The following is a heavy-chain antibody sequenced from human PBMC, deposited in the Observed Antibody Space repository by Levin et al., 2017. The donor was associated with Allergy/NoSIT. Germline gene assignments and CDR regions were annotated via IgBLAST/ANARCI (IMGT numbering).Heavy chain of an antibody. Sequence: SCSVSGASISSGSYHWSWIRQPAGKGLEWIGRIDTGGTAYHPSLRSRVTISLDTSKNQFSLNLNSVTAADTAVYYCATYAGGRGGSGSWGQGTLVTVSS. CDR2: IDTGGTA. J-gene: IGHJ5*02. D-gene: IGHD6-19*01. CDR1: GASISSGSYH. CDR3: ATYAGGRGGSGS. V-gene: IGHV4-61*02.